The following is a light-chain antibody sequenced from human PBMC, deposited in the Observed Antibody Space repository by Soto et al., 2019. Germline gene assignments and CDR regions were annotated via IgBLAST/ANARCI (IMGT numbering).Light chain of an antibody. CDR2: AGS. Sequence: EIVMTQSPVTLSVSPRERATLSCRASQSVSTNLAWYQQKPGQAPRLLLYAGSTRASGIPASFSGGGSGTEFTLTISSLQSEDFATYYCQHYTSYSEAFGQGTKVELK. V-gene: IGKV3-15*01. CDR1: QSVSTN. CDR3: QHYTSYSEA. J-gene: IGKJ1*01.